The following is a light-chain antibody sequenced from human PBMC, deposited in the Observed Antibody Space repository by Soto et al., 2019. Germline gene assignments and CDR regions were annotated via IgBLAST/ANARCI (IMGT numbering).Light chain of an antibody. J-gene: IGKJ1*01. CDR1: QTISGT. V-gene: IGKV3-15*01. CDR3: QQYNNWPRT. CDR2: GAS. Sequence: EIEMTQPPATLSVSPGGRATLSCRASQTISGTLAWYQQKPGQAPRLLIHGASTRAPGFPARFSGSGSGTEFTLTISSLQSEDFAVYYCQQYNNWPRTFGQATKVDI.